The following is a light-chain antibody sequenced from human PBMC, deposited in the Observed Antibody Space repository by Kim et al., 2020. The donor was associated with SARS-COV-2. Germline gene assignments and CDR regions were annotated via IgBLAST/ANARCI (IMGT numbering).Light chain of an antibody. CDR3: QQYGSSPMFS. CDR1: GRGGGSL. Sequence: SRGEGGARAWRAGGRGGGSLLAWDQKKPGQAPRLLGYGASSRATGMPDRCGGSGSGTDCTLTISRLEPEDFALYYCQQYGSSPMFSFGQGTKLEI. J-gene: IGKJ2*03. CDR2: GAS. V-gene: IGKV3-20*01.